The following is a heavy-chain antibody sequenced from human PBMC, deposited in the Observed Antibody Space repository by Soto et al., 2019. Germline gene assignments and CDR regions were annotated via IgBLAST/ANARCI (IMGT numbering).Heavy chain of an antibody. CDR2: IIPIFGTA. CDR3: ARGITMVRGVDEYYYYGMDV. J-gene: IGHJ6*02. D-gene: IGHD3-10*01. CDR1: GGTFSSYA. Sequence: QVQLVQSGAEVKKPGSSVKVSCKASGGTFSSYAISWVRQAPGQGLEWMGGIIPIFGTANYAQKFQGRVTITADESTSTAYMELSSLRSEETAVYYCARGITMVRGVDEYYYYGMDVWGQGTTVTVSS. V-gene: IGHV1-69*01.